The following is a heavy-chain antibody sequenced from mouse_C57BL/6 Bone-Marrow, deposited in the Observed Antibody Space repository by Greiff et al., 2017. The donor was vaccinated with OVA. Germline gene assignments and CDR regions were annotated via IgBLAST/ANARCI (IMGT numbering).Heavy chain of an antibody. CDR2: IYPGDGDT. CDR1: GYAFSSSW. Sequence: QVQLQQSGPELVKPGASVKISCKASGYAFSSSWMNWVKQRPGKGLEWIGRIYPGDGDTNYNGKFKGKATLTADKSSSTAYMQLSSLSSEDSAVYFCARSWPLGFAYWGQGTLVTVSA. CDR3: ARSWPLGFAY. D-gene: IGHD3-3*01. V-gene: IGHV1-82*01. J-gene: IGHJ3*01.